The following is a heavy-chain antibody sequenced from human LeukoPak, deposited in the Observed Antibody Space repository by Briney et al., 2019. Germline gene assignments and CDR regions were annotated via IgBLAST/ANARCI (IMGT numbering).Heavy chain of an antibody. CDR1: GFTFSSYT. CDR3: ARALPTVDRFWYFDL. J-gene: IGHJ2*01. V-gene: IGHV3-30-3*01. CDR2: ISYDGSNK. Sequence: GRSLRLSCAASGFTFSSYTMNWVRQAPGKGLGWVALISYDGSNKFYADSVKGRFSIFRDKSKNTLYLQMNSLRAEDTAVYYCARALPTVDRFWYFDLWGRGTLVTVSS. D-gene: IGHD4-17*01.